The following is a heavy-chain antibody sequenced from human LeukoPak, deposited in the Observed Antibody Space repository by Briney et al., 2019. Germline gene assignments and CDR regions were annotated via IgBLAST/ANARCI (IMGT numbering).Heavy chain of an antibody. CDR3: AKDRGLYSSGWYGYLDY. V-gene: IGHV3-23*01. CDR1: GFTFSSYA. D-gene: IGHD6-19*01. CDR2: TSGSGGTT. J-gene: IGHJ4*02. Sequence: PGGSLRLSCAASGFTFSSYAMSWVRQAPGKGLECVSVTSGSGGTTYYADSVKGRFTISRDNSKNTLNLQMNSLRAEDTAVYYCAKDRGLYSSGWYGYLDYWGQGTLVTVSS.